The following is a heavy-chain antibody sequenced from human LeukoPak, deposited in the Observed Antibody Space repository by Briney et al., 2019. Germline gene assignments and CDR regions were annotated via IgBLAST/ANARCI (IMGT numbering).Heavy chain of an antibody. D-gene: IGHD3-10*01. CDR1: GGTFSSYA. Sequence: GSSVKVSCKASGGTFSSYAISRVRQAPGQGLEWMGGIIPIFGTANYAQKFQGRVTITADESTSTAYMELSSLRSEDTAVYYCARNSPPGSGQYYYYGMDVWGQGTTVTVSS. CDR3: ARNSPPGSGQYYYYGMDV. J-gene: IGHJ6*02. CDR2: IIPIFGTA. V-gene: IGHV1-69*01.